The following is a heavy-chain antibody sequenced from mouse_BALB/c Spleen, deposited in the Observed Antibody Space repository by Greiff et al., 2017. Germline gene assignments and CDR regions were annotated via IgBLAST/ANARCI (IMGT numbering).Heavy chain of an antibody. CDR2: IWSGGST. Sequence: VMLVESGPGLVQPSQSLSITCTVSGFSLTSYGVHWVRQSPGKGLEWLGVIWSGGSTDYNAAFISRLSISKDNSKSQVFFKMNSLQANDTAIYYCARTEPAWFAYWGQGTLVTVSA. CDR1: GFSLTSYG. J-gene: IGHJ3*01. V-gene: IGHV2-2*02. CDR3: ARTEPAWFAY.